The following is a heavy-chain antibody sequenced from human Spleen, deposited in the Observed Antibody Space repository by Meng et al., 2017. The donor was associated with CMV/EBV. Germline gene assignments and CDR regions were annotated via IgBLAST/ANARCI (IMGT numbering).Heavy chain of an antibody. J-gene: IGHJ4*02. CDR3: AREFVTTVTTVFDY. CDR1: GYSFSGNY. D-gene: IGHD4-11*01. Sequence: GYSFSGNYIHWVRQAPGQGLEWMGWINPNSADRNFAQKFQGRITMTRDTSSSTAYMALSRLRSDDTAVYYCAREFVTTVTTVFDYWGEGTLVTVSS. CDR2: INPNSADR. V-gene: IGHV1-2*02.